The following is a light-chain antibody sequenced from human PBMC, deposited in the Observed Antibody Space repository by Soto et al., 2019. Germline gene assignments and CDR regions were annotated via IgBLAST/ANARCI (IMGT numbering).Light chain of an antibody. CDR2: KGT. CDR3: CSSAPESTYV. Sequence: LAQPASVCGSPGQSMTSSCTLTSIDFGAYNSVSWYQQHPHKAPQVIIYKGTQRPSGVSNRFSGSTSGNAASLTISGLQADDEADYFCCSSAPESTYVFGSGTKVTVL. CDR1: SIDFGAYNS. J-gene: IGLJ1*01. V-gene: IGLV2-23*01.